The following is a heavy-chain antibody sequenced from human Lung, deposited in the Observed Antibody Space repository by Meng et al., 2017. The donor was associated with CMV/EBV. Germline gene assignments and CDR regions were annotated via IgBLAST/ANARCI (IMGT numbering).Heavy chain of an antibody. Sequence: GESLKISCAASGFTFSSYWMHWVRQAPGKGLVWVSRINSDGSSTSYADSVKGRFTISRDNAKNSLYLQMNSLRAEDTAVYYCARARRVAGDYFDYWGQGTLVTVSS. CDR2: INSDGSST. V-gene: IGHV3-74*01. CDR1: GFTFSSYW. D-gene: IGHD3-3*01. J-gene: IGHJ4*02. CDR3: ARARRVAGDYFDY.